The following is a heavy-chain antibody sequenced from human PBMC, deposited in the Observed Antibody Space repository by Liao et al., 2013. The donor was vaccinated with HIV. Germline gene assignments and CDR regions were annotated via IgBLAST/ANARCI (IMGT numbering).Heavy chain of an antibody. J-gene: IGHJ4*02. CDR3: ARMRTVAQYSSRGFFDI. CDR2: INHSGAT. Sequence: QVQLQQWGTGLLKPSETRSLSCAVYGVSFRSYYWSWIRQPPGKGLEWIGEINHSGATNYNPSLKSRVILSIDTSKNQVSLNLTSVTAADTAVYYCARMRTVAQYSSRGFFDIWGQGSLVTVSS. D-gene: IGHD6-13*01. V-gene: IGHV4-34*01. CDR1: GVSFRSYY.